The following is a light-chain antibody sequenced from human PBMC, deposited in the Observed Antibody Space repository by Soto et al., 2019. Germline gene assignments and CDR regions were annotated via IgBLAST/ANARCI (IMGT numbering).Light chain of an antibody. CDR1: QSVLYSSNNKNY. CDR3: QQYYSTPST. CDR2: WAS. Sequence: DIVMTQSPDSLAVSLGERATINCKSSQSVLYSSNNKNYLAWYQQKPGQPPKLLIYWASTRESGVPDRFSGSGSGTDFTLTISSLQAEDVAVYYGQQYYSTPSTCGQGTKVEIK. J-gene: IGKJ1*01. V-gene: IGKV4-1*01.